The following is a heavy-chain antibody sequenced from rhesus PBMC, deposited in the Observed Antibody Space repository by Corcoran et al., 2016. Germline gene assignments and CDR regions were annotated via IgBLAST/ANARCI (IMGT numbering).Heavy chain of an antibody. J-gene: IGHJ3*01. CDR3: VRTEWTVSPDTFDF. Sequence: QVTLKESGPALVKPTQTLTLTCTFSGFSLSTSGMGVGWIRQPSRRTLEWLAHIYWNGDKYYRTSLKSRLTISKDTSKNQVVLTVTNMDPVYTGTYYCVRTEWTVSPDTFDFWGQGLRVTVSS. CDR2: IYWNGDK. D-gene: IGHD4-29*01. V-gene: IGHV2-1*01. CDR1: GFSLSTSGMG.